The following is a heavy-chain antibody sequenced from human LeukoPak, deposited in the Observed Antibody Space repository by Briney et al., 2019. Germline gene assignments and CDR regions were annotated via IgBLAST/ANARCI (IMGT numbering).Heavy chain of an antibody. CDR3: ARDYPTKFYDSSGYPFDY. Sequence: ASVKVSCKASGGTFSSYAISWVRQAPGQGLEWMGRIIPILGIANYAQKFQGRVTITADKSTSTAYMELSSLRSEDAAVYYCARDYPTKFYDSSGYPFDYWGQGTLVTVSS. V-gene: IGHV1-69*04. J-gene: IGHJ4*02. CDR1: GGTFSSYA. D-gene: IGHD3-22*01. CDR2: IIPILGIA.